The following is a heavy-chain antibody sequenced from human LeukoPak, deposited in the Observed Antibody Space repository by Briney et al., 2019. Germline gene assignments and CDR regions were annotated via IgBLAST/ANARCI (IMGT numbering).Heavy chain of an antibody. CDR1: GYTFTSYD. CDR3: ARDYDYYDSSGYDRGGSYFDY. V-gene: IGHV1-2*02. D-gene: IGHD3-22*01. CDR2: INPNSGGT. Sequence: ASVKVSCKASGYTFTSYDINWVRQATGQGLEWMGWINPNSGGTNYAQKFQGRVTMTRDTSISTAYMELSRLRSDDTAVYYCARDYDYYDSSGYDRGGSYFDYWGQGTLVTVSS. J-gene: IGHJ4*02.